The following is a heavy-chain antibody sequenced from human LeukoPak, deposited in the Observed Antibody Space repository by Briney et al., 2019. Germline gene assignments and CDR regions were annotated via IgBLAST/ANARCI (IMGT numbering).Heavy chain of an antibody. D-gene: IGHD5/OR15-5a*01. CDR3: ARHLRVGARQEFDY. CDR2: ILYSGTT. CDR1: GGSISSSNYY. V-gene: IGHV4-39*01. Sequence: SETLSLTCTVSGGSISSSNYYWGWIRQPPGKGLEWIGSILYSGTTYYNPSLESRITISVDTSKNQVSLKLNSVSAADTAVFYCARHLRVGARQEFDYWGQGTLVTVSS. J-gene: IGHJ4*02.